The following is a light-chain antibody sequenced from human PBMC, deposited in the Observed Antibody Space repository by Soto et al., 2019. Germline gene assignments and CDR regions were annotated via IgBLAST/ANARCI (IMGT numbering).Light chain of an antibody. J-gene: IGKJ2*01. CDR2: WAS. CDR3: QQYCPPPYT. V-gene: IGKV4-1*01. Sequence: DIVMTQSPDSLAVSLGERATINCKSSQSVLHSSNNKNYLAWYQHKPGQPPKLLIYWASARESGVPDRFSGSGSGTDFTLTISSLQAEDVAVYYCQQYCPPPYTFGQGTKLEIK. CDR1: QSVLHSSNNKNY.